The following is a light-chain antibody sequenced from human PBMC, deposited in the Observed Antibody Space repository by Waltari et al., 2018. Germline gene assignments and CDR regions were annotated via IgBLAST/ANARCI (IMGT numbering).Light chain of an antibody. CDR3: SSYAGGNGYA. V-gene: IGLV2-8*01. J-gene: IGLJ1*01. CDR2: GVN. Sequence: QSALTQPPSASGSPGQSVTISCTGTRNDVGAYNYVAWYQPHPGKAPKLIIYGVNKRPSGVPDRFSGSKSGNTASLTVFGLQVEDEGDYYCSSYAGGNGYAFGTGTQVIVL. CDR1: RNDVGAYNY.